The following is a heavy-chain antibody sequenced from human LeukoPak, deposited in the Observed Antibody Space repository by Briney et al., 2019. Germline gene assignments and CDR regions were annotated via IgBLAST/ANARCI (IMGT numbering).Heavy chain of an antibody. J-gene: IGHJ4*02. D-gene: IGHD3-9*01. CDR2: IYNSGIT. Sequence: PSETLSLTCTVFGGSISSYYWSWSRKPPRKGLEWIGYIYNSGITNKNPSLKSRVTISGDTSKNQFSLKLSSVTAADTAVYYCARHGDVRYFDWLKDGFDYWGQGTLVTVSS. CDR3: ARHGDVRYFDWLKDGFDY. V-gene: IGHV4-4*09. CDR1: GGSISSYY.